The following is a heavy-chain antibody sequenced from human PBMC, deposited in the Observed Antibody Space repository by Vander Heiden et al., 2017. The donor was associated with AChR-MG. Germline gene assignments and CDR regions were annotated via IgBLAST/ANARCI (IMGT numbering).Heavy chain of an antibody. CDR1: GFPFSSYS. CDR3: ASGRGSGSYYADYYYYYGMDV. CDR2: ISSSSSYI. Sequence: EVQLVESGGGLVKPGGSLRLSCAASGFPFSSYSMNWVRQAPGKGLEWVSSISSSSSYIYYADSVKGRFTISRDNAKNSLYLQMNSLRAEDTAVYYCASGRGSGSYYADYYYYYGMDVWGQGTTVTVSS. D-gene: IGHD3-10*01. V-gene: IGHV3-21*01. J-gene: IGHJ6*02.